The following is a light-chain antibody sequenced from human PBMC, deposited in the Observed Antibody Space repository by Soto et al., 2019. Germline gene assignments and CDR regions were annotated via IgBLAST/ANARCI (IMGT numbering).Light chain of an antibody. V-gene: IGKV1-39*01. CDR2: AAS. J-gene: IGKJ4*01. Sequence: DIQMTQSPSSLSASVGDRVTITCRASQSISSYLNWYQQKPGKAPKLLIYAASSLQSGVPSRFSGSGSGTDFTFIISSLQPEDFATYYCQQSYSTPLTFGGGTKVDIK. CDR3: QQSYSTPLT. CDR1: QSISSY.